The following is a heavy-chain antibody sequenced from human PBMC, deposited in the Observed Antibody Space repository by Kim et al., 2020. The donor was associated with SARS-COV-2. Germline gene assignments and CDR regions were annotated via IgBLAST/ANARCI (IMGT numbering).Heavy chain of an antibody. CDR2: ISYDGSNK. D-gene: IGHD6-19*01. V-gene: IGHV3-30-3*01. Sequence: GGSLRLSCAASGFTFSSYAMHWVRQAPGKGLEWVAVISYDGSNKYYADSVKGRFTISRDNSKNTLYLQMNSLRAEDTAVYYCARDTSGWPFDYWGQGTLV. CDR3: ARDTSGWPFDY. CDR1: GFTFSSYA. J-gene: IGHJ4*02.